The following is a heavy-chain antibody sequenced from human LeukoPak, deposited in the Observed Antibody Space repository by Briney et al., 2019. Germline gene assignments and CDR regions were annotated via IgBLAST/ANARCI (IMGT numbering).Heavy chain of an antibody. V-gene: IGHV4-34*01. Sequence: SETLSLTCAVYGGSFSGYYWSWIRQPPGKGLEWIGEINHSGSTNYNPSLKSRVTISVDTSKNQLSLKLSSVTAADTAVYYCARLWFGELLSSDYWGQGTLVTVSS. CDR1: GGSFSGYY. D-gene: IGHD3-10*01. CDR3: ARLWFGELLSSDY. CDR2: INHSGST. J-gene: IGHJ4*02.